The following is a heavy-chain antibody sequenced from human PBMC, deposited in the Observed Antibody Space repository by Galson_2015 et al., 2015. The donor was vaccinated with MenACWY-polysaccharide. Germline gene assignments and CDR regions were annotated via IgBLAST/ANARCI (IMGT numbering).Heavy chain of an antibody. V-gene: IGHV1-8*01. CDR3: ARGTGADH. Sequence: SVKVSCKGSGYTFTTIAINWMRQAPGQGLEWMAWMSPTSGNTGSAQKFQGRVTMTWNTSISTAYMELSSLTSEDTAVYFCARGTGADHWGQGTLVTVSS. CDR2: MSPTSGNT. J-gene: IGHJ4*02. CDR1: GYTFTTIA. D-gene: IGHD1-1*01.